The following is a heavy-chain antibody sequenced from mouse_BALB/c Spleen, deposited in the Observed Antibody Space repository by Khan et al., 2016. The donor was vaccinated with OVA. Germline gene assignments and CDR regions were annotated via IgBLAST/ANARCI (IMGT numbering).Heavy chain of an antibody. CDR2: ISTYSGNT. V-gene: IGHV1S137*01. CDR3: TRPAYDGYYDY. Sequence: VQLQESGPELVRPGVSVKISCKGSGYTFTDYAMHWVKQSHAKSLEWIGLISTYSGNTNYKQKFKGKATMTVDKSSSTAYMELARLTSEDSAIXYYTRPAYDGYYDYWGQGTTLTVSS. CDR1: GYTFTDYA. J-gene: IGHJ2*01. D-gene: IGHD2-3*01.